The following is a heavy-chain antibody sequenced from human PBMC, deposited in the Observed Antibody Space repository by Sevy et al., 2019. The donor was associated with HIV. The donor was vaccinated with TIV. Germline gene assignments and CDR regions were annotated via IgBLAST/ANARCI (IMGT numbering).Heavy chain of an antibody. CDR3: ARERQLVLDY. Sequence: SETLSLTCTVSGGSISSYYWSWIRQPPGKGLEWIGYIYYSGSTNYNPSLKRRVTISVDTSKNQFSLKLSSVTAADTAVYYCARERQLVLDYWGQGTLVTVSS. J-gene: IGHJ4*02. CDR1: GGSISSYY. D-gene: IGHD6-13*01. V-gene: IGHV4-59*01. CDR2: IYYSGST.